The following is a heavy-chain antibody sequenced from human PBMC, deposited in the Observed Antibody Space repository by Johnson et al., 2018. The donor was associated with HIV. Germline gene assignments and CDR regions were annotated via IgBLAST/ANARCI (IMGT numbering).Heavy chain of an antibody. CDR1: GFTVSSNY. Sequence: VQLVESGGGLVQPGGSLRLSCAASGFTVSSNYMSWVRQAPGKGLEWVSAISGSGGSTYYADSVKGRFTVSRDNSKNKLYLQINSLRPEDTAVYYCARLPSGYSRDDLDIWGQGTMVTVSS. CDR2: SGSGGST. J-gene: IGHJ3*02. CDR3: ARLPSGYSRDDLDI. V-gene: IGHV3-66*02. D-gene: IGHD5-18*01.